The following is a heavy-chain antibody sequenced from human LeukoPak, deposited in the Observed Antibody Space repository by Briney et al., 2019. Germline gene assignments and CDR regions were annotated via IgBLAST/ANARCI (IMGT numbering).Heavy chain of an antibody. Sequence: ASVKVSCKASGYTFTTYGVSWVRQAPGQGLEWLGWISSYNFKTNYARRFQDRVTLTTDTSTSTAYMELRSLTSDDTAVYYCARDDSSSWYEGEPFDIWGQGTMVTVSS. J-gene: IGHJ3*02. CDR3: ARDDSSSWYEGEPFDI. CDR2: ISSYNFKT. V-gene: IGHV1-18*01. CDR1: GYTFTTYG. D-gene: IGHD6-13*01.